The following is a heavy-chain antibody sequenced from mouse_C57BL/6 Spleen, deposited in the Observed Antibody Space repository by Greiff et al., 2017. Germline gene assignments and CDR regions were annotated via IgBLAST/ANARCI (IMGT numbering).Heavy chain of an antibody. CDR3: ARDLEFAY. CDR2: ISGGGSYT. J-gene: IGHJ3*01. V-gene: IGHV5-4*01. CDR1: GFTFSSYA. Sequence: EVQRVESGGGLVKPGGSLKLSCAASGFTFSSYAMSWVRQTPEKRLEWVATISGGGSYTYYPDNVKGRFTISRDNAKNNLYLQMSHLKSEDTAMYYCARDLEFAYWGQGTLVTVAA.